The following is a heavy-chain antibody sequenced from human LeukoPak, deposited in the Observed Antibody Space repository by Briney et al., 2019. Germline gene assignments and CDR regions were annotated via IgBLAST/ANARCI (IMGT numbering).Heavy chain of an antibody. CDR3: ARPKKRGPRMDV. J-gene: IGHJ6*04. D-gene: IGHD3-10*01. V-gene: IGHV4-34*01. CDR1: GGSFSGYY. Sequence: SETLSLTCAVYGGSFSGYYWSWIRQPPGKGLEWIGEINHSGGTNYNPSLKSRVTISVDTSKNQFSLKLSSVTAADTAVYYCARPKKRGPRMDVWGKGTTVTVSS. CDR2: INHSGGT.